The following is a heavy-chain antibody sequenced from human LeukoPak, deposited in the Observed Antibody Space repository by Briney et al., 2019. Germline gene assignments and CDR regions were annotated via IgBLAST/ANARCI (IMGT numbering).Heavy chain of an antibody. J-gene: IGHJ4*02. V-gene: IGHV3-23*01. Sequence: GGSLRLSCAASGFTFSDYALGWVRQAPGRGLEWVTTLSGSGAGTYYSDSVQGRFTISRDNSKRTLFLQMNSLRAEDTAFYYCAKAELGVDTFFDYWGQGTLVTVSS. CDR3: AKAELGVDTFFDY. D-gene: IGHD5-18*01. CDR2: LSGSGAGT. CDR1: GFTFSDYA.